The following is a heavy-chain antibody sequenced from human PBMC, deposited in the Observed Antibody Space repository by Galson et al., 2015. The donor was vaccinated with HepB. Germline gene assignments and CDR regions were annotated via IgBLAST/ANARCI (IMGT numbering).Heavy chain of an antibody. Sequence: SVKVSCKASGGTFSSYAISWVRQAPGQGLEWMGGIIPIFGTANYAQKFQGRVTITADESTSTAYMELSSLRSEDTAVYYCARGDRGRVVAATDAFDIWGQGTMVTVSS. V-gene: IGHV1-69*13. CDR3: ARGDRGRVVAATDAFDI. CDR1: GGTFSSYA. CDR2: IIPIFGTA. D-gene: IGHD2-15*01. J-gene: IGHJ3*02.